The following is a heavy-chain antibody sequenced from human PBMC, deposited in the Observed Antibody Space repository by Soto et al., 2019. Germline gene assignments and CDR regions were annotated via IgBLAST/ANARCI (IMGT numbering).Heavy chain of an antibody. CDR1: GFIFGDYG. Sequence: GGSLRVSCAASGFIFGDYGMSWVRQAPGKGLEWVSGINWNGGSTGYADSVKGRFTISRDNAKNSLYLQMNSLRAEDTALYYCARVGDTVVTYYFDYWGQGTLVTVSS. D-gene: IGHD3-10*01. V-gene: IGHV3-20*04. J-gene: IGHJ4*02. CDR3: ARVGDTVVTYYFDY. CDR2: INWNGGST.